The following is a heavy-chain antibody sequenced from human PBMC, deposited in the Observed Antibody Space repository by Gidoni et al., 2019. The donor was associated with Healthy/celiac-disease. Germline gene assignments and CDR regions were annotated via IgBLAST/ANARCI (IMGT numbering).Heavy chain of an antibody. CDR3: ARDFLPYYYGSGSYPSDYYYYYGMDV. V-gene: IGHV4-31*03. J-gene: IGHJ6*02. Sequence: QVQLQESGPGLVKPSQTLSLTCTVSGGSISSGGYYWSWIRQHPGKGLEWIGYIYYSGSTYYNPSLKSRVTISVDTSKNQFSLKLSSVTAADTAVYYCARDFLPYYYGSGSYPSDYYYYYGMDVWGQGTTVTVSS. D-gene: IGHD3-10*01. CDR2: IYYSGST. CDR1: GGSISSGGYY.